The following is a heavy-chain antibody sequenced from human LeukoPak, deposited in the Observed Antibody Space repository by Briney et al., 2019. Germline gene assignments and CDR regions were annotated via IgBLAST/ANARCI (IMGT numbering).Heavy chain of an antibody. CDR1: GYTFTSHH. Sequence: ASVKVSCKASGYTFTSHHINWLRQAAGQGLEWMGWMNPGSGNTVSAQKFQGRVTMTWDTSISTAYMELSSLRSEDTAVYYCERGRPTNLGGIYWGQGTLVTVSS. CDR2: MNPGSGNT. V-gene: IGHV1-8*01. CDR3: ERGRPTNLGGIY. J-gene: IGHJ4*02. D-gene: IGHD7-27*01.